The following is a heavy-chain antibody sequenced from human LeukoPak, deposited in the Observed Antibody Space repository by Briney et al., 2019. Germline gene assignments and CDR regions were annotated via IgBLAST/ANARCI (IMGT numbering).Heavy chain of an antibody. Sequence: SETLSLTCTVSGGSISYYYWTWIRQSPGKGLEWIGQIYYSGSTYYNPSLKRRVTISVDTSRNQFSLNLTSVTAADTAVYHCARGGTYNDILSFAPWGEGTLVTVSS. CDR2: IYYSGST. V-gene: IGHV4-59*12. J-gene: IGHJ5*02. D-gene: IGHD3-9*01. CDR1: GGSISYYY. CDR3: ARGGTYNDILSFAP.